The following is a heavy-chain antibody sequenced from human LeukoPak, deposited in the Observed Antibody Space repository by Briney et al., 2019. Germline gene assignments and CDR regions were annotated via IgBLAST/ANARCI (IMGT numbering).Heavy chain of an antibody. Sequence: GGSLRLSCAASGFTFSSYAMSWVRQAPGKGLEWVSAISGSGGSTYYADSVKGRFTISRDNSKNTLYLQMNSLRAEDAAVYYCAKISAAGTVVGYFDYWGQGTLVTVSS. CDR3: AKISAAGTVVGYFDY. D-gene: IGHD6-13*01. CDR1: GFTFSSYA. V-gene: IGHV3-23*01. J-gene: IGHJ4*02. CDR2: ISGSGGST.